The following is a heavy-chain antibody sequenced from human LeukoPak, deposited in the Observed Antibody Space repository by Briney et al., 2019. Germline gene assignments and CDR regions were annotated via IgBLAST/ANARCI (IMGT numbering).Heavy chain of an antibody. D-gene: IGHD3-22*01. CDR2: INPSGGST. CDR1: GYTFTSYY. V-gene: IGHV1-46*01. J-gene: IGHJ3*02. CDR3: ARVDPYYYDSSGPGAFDI. Sequence: ASVKVSCKASGYTFTSYYMHWVRQAPGQGLEWMGIINPSGGSTSYAQKFQGRVTMTRDMSTSTVYMELSSLRSEDTAVYYCARVDPYYYDSSGPGAFDIWGRGTMVTVSS.